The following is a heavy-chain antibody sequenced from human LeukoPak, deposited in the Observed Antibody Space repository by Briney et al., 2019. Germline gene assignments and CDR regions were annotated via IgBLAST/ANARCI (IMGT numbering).Heavy chain of an antibody. CDR2: IYYSGST. CDR1: GGSISSGDYY. CDR3: ARANDLGHFDY. V-gene: IGHV4-30-4*08. J-gene: IGHJ4*02. Sequence: SETLSLTCTVSGGSISSGDYYWSWIRQPPGKGLEWIGYIYYSGSTYYNPSLKSRVTISVDTSKNQFSLKLSSVTAADAAVYYCARANDLGHFDYWGQGTLVTVSS.